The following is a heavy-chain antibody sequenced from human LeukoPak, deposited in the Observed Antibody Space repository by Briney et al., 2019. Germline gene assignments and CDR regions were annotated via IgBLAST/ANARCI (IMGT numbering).Heavy chain of an antibody. Sequence: GGSPRLSCAASGFSFSSYAFHWVRQAPGKGLEWVAVISYDGTNQYYADSVKGRFTISGDNSKNTLYLQMNSLRAEDTAVYYCANNSSDFDAFDIWGQGTMVTVSS. J-gene: IGHJ3*02. V-gene: IGHV3-30-3*01. CDR2: ISYDGTNQ. D-gene: IGHD6-19*01. CDR1: GFSFSSYA. CDR3: ANNSSDFDAFDI.